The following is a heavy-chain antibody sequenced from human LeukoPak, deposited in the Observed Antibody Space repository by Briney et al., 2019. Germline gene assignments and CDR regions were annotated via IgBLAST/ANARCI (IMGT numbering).Heavy chain of an antibody. CDR2: VYYSGTT. CDR1: GGSISTYY. D-gene: IGHD6-19*01. V-gene: IGHV4-59*13. CDR3: ARVGSWYYFDY. Sequence: SETLSLTCTVSGGSISTYYWTWIRQPPGKGLEWIGNVYYSGTTNYNPSLKSRLTISVDTSKNQFSLKLNSVTAADTAVYYCARVGSWYYFDYWGQGILVTVSS. J-gene: IGHJ4*02.